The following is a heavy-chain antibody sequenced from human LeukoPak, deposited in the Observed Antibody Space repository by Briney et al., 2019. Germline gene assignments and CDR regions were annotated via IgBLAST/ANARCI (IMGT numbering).Heavy chain of an antibody. CDR3: AACSDFWSGDPFDY. J-gene: IGHJ4*02. V-gene: IGHV1-58*01. Sequence: SVKVSCKASGFTFTSSAVQWVRQARGQRLEWIGWIVVGSGNTNYAQKFQERVTITRDMSTSTAYMELSSLRSEDTAVYYCAACSDFWSGDPFDYWGQGTLVTVSS. D-gene: IGHD3-3*01. CDR1: GFTFTSSA. CDR2: IVVGSGNT.